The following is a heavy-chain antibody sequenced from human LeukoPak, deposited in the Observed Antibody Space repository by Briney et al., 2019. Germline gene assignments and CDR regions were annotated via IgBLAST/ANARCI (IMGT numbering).Heavy chain of an antibody. Sequence: GASVKVSCKASGYTFTSYDINWVRQATGQGLEWMGWMNPNSGNTGYAQKFQGRVTMTRNTSISTAYMELSSLRSEDTAVYYCAAVSAGTGYNWFDPWGQGTLVTVPS. CDR3: AAVSAGTGYNWFDP. V-gene: IGHV1-8*01. D-gene: IGHD6-13*01. J-gene: IGHJ5*02. CDR2: MNPNSGNT. CDR1: GYTFTSYD.